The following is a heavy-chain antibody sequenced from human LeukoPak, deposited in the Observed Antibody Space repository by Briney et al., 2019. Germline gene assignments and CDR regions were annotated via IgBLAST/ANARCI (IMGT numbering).Heavy chain of an antibody. CDR2: INPNSGGT. Sequence: ASVKVSCKASGYTFTSYGISWVRQAPGQGLEWMGWINPNSGGTNYAQKFQGRVTMTRDTSISTAYMELSRLRSDDTAVYYCARSLWFGELLYYFDYWGQGTLVTVSS. D-gene: IGHD3-10*01. V-gene: IGHV1-2*02. J-gene: IGHJ4*02. CDR1: GYTFTSYG. CDR3: ARSLWFGELLYYFDY.